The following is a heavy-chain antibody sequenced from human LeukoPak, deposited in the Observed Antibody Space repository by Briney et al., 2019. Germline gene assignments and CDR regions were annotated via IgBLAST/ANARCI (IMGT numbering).Heavy chain of an antibody. CDR2: IIPIFGTA. Sequence: PVKVSCKASGGTFSSYAISWVRQAPGQGLEWMGGIIPIFGTANYAQKFQGRVTITADESTSTAYMELSSLRSEDTAVYYCARGEPSCSSTSCYFFYFDYWGQGTLVTVSS. D-gene: IGHD2-2*01. CDR1: GGTFSSYA. CDR3: ARGEPSCSSTSCYFFYFDY. J-gene: IGHJ4*02. V-gene: IGHV1-69*13.